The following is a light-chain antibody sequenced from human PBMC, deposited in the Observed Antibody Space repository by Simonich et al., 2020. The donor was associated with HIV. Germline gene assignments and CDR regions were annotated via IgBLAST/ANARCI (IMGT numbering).Light chain of an antibody. CDR1: QSISRY. Sequence: IQMTQSPSSLSASVGDRVTIACRASQSISRYLNWYQQKQGKAPKLLIYAASSLQSGVPSRFRGSGSGTDFTLTISSLQPDDFATYYCQQYNSDSTFGQGTKVEIK. CDR2: AAS. J-gene: IGKJ1*01. CDR3: QQYNSDST. V-gene: IGKV1-39*01.